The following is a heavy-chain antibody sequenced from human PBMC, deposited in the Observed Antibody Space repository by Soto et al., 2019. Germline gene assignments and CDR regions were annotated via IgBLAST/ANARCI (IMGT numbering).Heavy chain of an antibody. V-gene: IGHV1-18*01. CDR3: ARWYIDSSGYYYYYYYGMDV. CDR1: GYTFTSYG. Sequence: ASVKVSWKASGYTFTSYGISWVRQAPGQGLEWMGWISAYNGNTNYAQKLQGRVTMTTDTSTSTAYMELRSLRSDDTAVYYCARWYIDSSGYYYYYYYGMDVWGQGTTVTVSS. D-gene: IGHD3-22*01. J-gene: IGHJ6*02. CDR2: ISAYNGNT.